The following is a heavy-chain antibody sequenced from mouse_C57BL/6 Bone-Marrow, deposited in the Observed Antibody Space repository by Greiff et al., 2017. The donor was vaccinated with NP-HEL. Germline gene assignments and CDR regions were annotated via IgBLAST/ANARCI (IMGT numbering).Heavy chain of an antibody. CDR1: GFTFSDYG. CDR2: ISNLAYSI. V-gene: IGHV5-15*04. D-gene: IGHD1-1*01. J-gene: IGHJ1*03. CDR3: ARRDTTVVDHWYFDV. Sequence: EVKLVESGGGLVQPGGSLKLSCAASGFTFSDYGMAWVRQAPRKGPAWVAFISNLAYSIYYADTVTGRFTISRENAKNTLYLEMSSLRSEDTAMYYCARRDTTVVDHWYFDVWGTGTTVTVSS.